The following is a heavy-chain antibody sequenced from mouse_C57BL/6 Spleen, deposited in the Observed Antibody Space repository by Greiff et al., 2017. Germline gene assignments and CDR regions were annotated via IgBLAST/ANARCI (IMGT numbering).Heavy chain of an antibody. D-gene: IGHD1-1*01. CDR3: ARPDYYGRGDAMDY. CDR1: GFTFSDYG. CDR2: ISSGSSTI. Sequence: EVMLVESGEGLVKPGGSLKLSCAASGFTFSDYGMQWVRQAPEKGLEWVAYISSGSSTIYYADTVKGRFTISRDNAKNTLFLQMTSLRSEDTAMYYCARPDYYGRGDAMDYWGQGTSVTVSS. J-gene: IGHJ4*01. V-gene: IGHV5-17*01.